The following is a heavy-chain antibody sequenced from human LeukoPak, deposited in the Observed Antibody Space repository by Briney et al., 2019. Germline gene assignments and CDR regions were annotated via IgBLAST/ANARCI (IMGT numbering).Heavy chain of an antibody. Sequence: GGSLRPSCAASGFTFDDYAMPWVRQAPGKGLGWVSGISWNSGSIGYADSVKGRFTISRDNAKNSLYLQMNSLRAEDTALYYCAKAWSGYDYPYYFDYWGQGTLVTVSS. V-gene: IGHV3-9*01. CDR1: GFTFDDYA. D-gene: IGHD5-12*01. CDR2: ISWNSGSI. CDR3: AKAWSGYDYPYYFDY. J-gene: IGHJ4*02.